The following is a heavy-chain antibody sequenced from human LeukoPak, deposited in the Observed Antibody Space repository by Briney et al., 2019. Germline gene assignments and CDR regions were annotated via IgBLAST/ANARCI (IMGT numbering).Heavy chain of an antibody. CDR1: GYTFTGYY. D-gene: IGHD2-2*01. J-gene: IGHJ6*02. V-gene: IGHV1-8*02. CDR2: MNPNSGNT. Sequence: ASVKVSCKASGYTFTGYYMHWVRQATGQGLEWMGWMNPNSGNTGYAQKFQGRVTMTRNTSISTAYMELSSLRSEDTAVYYCARGGGYCSSTSCYRVDGMDVWGQGTTVTVSS. CDR3: ARGGGYCSSTSCYRVDGMDV.